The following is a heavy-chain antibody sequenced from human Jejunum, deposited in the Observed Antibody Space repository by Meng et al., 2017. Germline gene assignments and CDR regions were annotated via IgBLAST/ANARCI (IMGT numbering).Heavy chain of an antibody. CDR3: ARGGAFDL. CDR1: GYSISTSNW. J-gene: IGHJ2*01. CDR2: IYHSGSN. Sequence: QVQLQESGPGLAKPSETLSLTCTVSGYSISTSNWWGWIRQPPGKGLEWIGYIYHSGSNYFHPSLQSRGTMSVDTSKSQFSLKLSSVTAVDTAVYYCARGGAFDLWGRGTLVTVSS. V-gene: IGHV4-28*03.